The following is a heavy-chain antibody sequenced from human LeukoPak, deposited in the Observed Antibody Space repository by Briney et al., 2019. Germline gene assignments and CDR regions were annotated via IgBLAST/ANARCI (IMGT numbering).Heavy chain of an antibody. CDR2: IDSRDNT. CDR1: GFTVRNNH. V-gene: IGHV3-53*04. D-gene: IGHD5-24*01. CDR3: ARESTPLRGAFDP. Sequence: SGGSLRLSCAASGFTVRNNHMSWVRQAPGKGLEWVSVIDSRDNTYHADSVKGRFTISRHTSKNTLYLQMNSLRAEDTAVYYCARESTPLRGAFDPWGPGTLVTVSS. J-gene: IGHJ5*02.